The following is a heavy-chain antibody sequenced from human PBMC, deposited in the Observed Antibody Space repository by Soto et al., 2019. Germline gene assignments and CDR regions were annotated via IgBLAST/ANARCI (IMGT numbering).Heavy chain of an antibody. J-gene: IGHJ4*02. V-gene: IGHV3-30-3*01. Sequence: PGGSLRVSWAAAGCNFSSYAMRWVRQAPGKGLEWVAVISYDGSNKYYADSVKGRFTISRDNSKNTLYLQMNSLRAEDTAVYYCARDNSHLRYCSGGSCYNPVYWGQGTLVTVSS. D-gene: IGHD2-15*01. CDR2: ISYDGSNK. CDR1: GCNFSSYA. CDR3: ARDNSHLRYCSGGSCYNPVY.